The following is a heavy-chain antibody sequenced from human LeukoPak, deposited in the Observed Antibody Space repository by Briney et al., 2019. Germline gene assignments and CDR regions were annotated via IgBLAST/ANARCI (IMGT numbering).Heavy chain of an antibody. CDR2: ISYDGSNK. Sequence: PGRSLRLSCAASGFTFSSYAMHWVRQAPGKGLEWVAVISYDGSNKYYADSVKGRFTISRDNSKNTLYLQMNSLRAEDAAVYYCAREGQLNGAFDIWGQGTMATVSS. CDR3: AREGQLNGAFDI. CDR1: GFTFSSYA. D-gene: IGHD2-2*01. V-gene: IGHV3-30-3*01. J-gene: IGHJ3*02.